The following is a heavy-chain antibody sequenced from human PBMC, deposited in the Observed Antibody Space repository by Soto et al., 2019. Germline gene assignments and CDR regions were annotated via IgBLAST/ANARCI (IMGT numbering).Heavy chain of an antibody. V-gene: IGHV1-2*04. J-gene: IGHJ6*02. D-gene: IGHD6-19*01. CDR2: INPNSGGT. CDR3: ARDRTAVAGTQFDYYYGMDV. Sequence: ASVKVSCKASGYTFTGYYMHWVRQAPGQGLEWMGWINPNSGGTNYAQKFQGWVTMTRDTSISTAYMELSRLRSDDTAVYYCARDRTAVAGTQFDYYYGMDVWGQGTTVTVSS. CDR1: GYTFTGYY.